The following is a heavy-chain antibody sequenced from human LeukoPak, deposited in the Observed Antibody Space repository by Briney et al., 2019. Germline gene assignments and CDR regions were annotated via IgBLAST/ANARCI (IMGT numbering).Heavy chain of an antibody. V-gene: IGHV4-34*01. CDR3: ARDVMEYDSSGYAQLDY. CDR1: GGSFSGYY. D-gene: IGHD3-22*01. Sequence: SETLSLTCAVYGGSFSGYYWSWIRQPPGKGLEWIGEINHSGSTNYNPSLKSRVTISVDTSKNQFSLKLSSVTAADTAVYCCARDVMEYDSSGYAQLDYWGQGTLVTVSS. CDR2: INHSGST. J-gene: IGHJ4*02.